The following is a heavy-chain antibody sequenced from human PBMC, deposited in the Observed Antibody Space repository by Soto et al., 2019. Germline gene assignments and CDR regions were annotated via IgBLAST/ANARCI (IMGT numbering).Heavy chain of an antibody. CDR1: GGSISSSNW. Sequence: SETLSLTCAVSGGSISSSNWWSWVRQPPGRGLEWIGEIYHSGSTNYNPSLKSRVTISVDKSKNQFSLKLSSVTAADTAVYYCARAFRGPAGSSGNENGMDVWGQGTTVTVSS. CDR2: IYHSGST. J-gene: IGHJ6*02. CDR3: ARAFRGPAGSSGNENGMDV. V-gene: IGHV4-4*02. D-gene: IGHD6-19*01.